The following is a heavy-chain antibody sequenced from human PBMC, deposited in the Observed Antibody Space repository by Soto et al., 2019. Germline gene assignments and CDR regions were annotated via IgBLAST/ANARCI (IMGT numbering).Heavy chain of an antibody. J-gene: IGHJ4*02. D-gene: IGHD3-10*01. CDR3: ARGVRD. Sequence: QVQLQESGPGLVKPSQTLSLTCTVSGGSISSGGYHWSWIRQHPGKGLEWIGYIYYSGSTSYNPSLKSLVTISEDTYKNQFSLKLSSVTAADTAVYFCARGVRDWGQGTLVTVSS. CDR1: GGSISSGGYH. CDR2: IYYSGST. V-gene: IGHV4-31*01.